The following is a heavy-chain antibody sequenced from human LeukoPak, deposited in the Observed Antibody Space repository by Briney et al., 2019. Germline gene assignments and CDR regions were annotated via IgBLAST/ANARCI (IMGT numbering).Heavy chain of an antibody. Sequence: PSETLSLTCTVSGGSISNYHWSWVRQPPGKGLEWIGYIYYSGRTTYNPSFKSRLTMSMDTSKNQFSLKLTSVTAADTAVYYCAGDYDSGSYRFDYWGQGALVTVFS. CDR1: GGSISNYH. V-gene: IGHV4-59*12. J-gene: IGHJ4*02. CDR3: AGDYDSGSYRFDY. CDR2: IYYSGRT. D-gene: IGHD3-10*01.